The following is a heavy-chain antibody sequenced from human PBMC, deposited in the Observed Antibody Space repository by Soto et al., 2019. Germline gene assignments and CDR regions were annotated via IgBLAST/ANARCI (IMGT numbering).Heavy chain of an antibody. D-gene: IGHD3-3*01. CDR1: GFTFSSYA. CDR2: ISYDGSNK. Sequence: GGSLRLSCAASGFTFSSYAMHWVRQAPGKGLEWVAVISYDGSNKYYADSVKGRFTISRDNSKNTLYLQMNSLRAEDTAVYYCAREPNYDFWSGYLDYWGQGTLVTVSS. V-gene: IGHV3-30-3*01. J-gene: IGHJ4*02. CDR3: AREPNYDFWSGYLDY.